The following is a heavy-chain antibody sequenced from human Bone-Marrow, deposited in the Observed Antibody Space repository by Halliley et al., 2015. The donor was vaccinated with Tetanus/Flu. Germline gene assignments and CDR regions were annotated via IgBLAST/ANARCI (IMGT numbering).Heavy chain of an antibody. CDR1: GYTFTRYG. D-gene: IGHD4-17*01. Sequence: QLVQSGGEVKKPGASVRVSCKASGYTFTRYGISWVRQAPGQGLEWMGWVSTYNVGTKYAQKFQDRVTMTTDTSTSTAYMDLRSLRSDDTAVYYCARGSTVTRLFDYWGQGTLVTVSS. CDR2: VSTYNVGT. CDR3: ARGSTVTRLFDY. V-gene: IGHV1-18*01. J-gene: IGHJ4*02.